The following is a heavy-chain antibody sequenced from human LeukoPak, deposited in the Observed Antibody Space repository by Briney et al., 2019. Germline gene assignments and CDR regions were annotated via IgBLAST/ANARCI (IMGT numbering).Heavy chain of an antibody. CDR3: ARGGSGSFLDY. CDR2: IYYSGGT. D-gene: IGHD3-10*01. CDR1: GGSISSGDYY. J-gene: IGHJ4*02. V-gene: IGHV4-30-4*01. Sequence: PSETLSLTCSVSGGSISSGDYYWSWIRQPPGKGLEWIGYIYYSGGTYYNPSLKSRVTISVDTSKNQFSLKLSSVTAADTAVYYCARGGSGSFLDYWGQGTLVTVSS.